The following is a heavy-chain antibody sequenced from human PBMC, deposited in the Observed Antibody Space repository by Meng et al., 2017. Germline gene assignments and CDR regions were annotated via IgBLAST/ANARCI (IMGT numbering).Heavy chain of an antibody. D-gene: IGHD3-16*02. CDR1: GGTFSSYT. CDR3: ARDRLMITFGGVIVSDAFDI. V-gene: IGHV1-69*04. Sequence: SVKVSCKASGGTFSSYTISWVRQAPGQELEWMGRIIPILGIANYAQKFQGRVTITADKSTSTAYMELSSLRSEDTAVYYCARDRLMITFGGVIVSDAFDIWGQGTMVTVSS. J-gene: IGHJ3*02. CDR2: IIPILGIA.